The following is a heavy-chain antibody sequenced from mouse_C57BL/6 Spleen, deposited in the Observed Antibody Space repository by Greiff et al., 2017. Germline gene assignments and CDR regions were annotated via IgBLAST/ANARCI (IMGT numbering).Heavy chain of an antibody. Sequence: QVQLQQPGAELVKPGASVKLSCKASGYTFTSSWMHWVKQSPGRGLEWIGRIDLNSGGPKSNEKFKSKATLTVDKPSSTAYLQLRRLTSEDSAVYYCANYYGSTHYYAMDYWGQGTSVTVSS. V-gene: IGHV1-72*01. CDR2: IDLNSGGP. J-gene: IGHJ4*01. CDR1: GYTFTSSW. D-gene: IGHD1-1*01. CDR3: ANYYGSTHYYAMDY.